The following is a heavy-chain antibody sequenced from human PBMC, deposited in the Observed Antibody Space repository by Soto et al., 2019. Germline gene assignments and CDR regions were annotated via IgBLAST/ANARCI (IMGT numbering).Heavy chain of an antibody. CDR2: FDPEDGET. CDR1: GYTLTELS. V-gene: IGHV1-24*01. CDR3: ATEGGMVRGVIIPIQFDY. D-gene: IGHD3-10*01. J-gene: IGHJ4*02. Sequence: GASVKVSCKVSGYTLTELSMHWVRQAPGKGLEWMGGFDPEDGETIYAQKFQGRVTMTEDTSTDTAYMELSSLRSEDTAVYYCATEGGMVRGVIIPIQFDYWGQGTLVTVSS.